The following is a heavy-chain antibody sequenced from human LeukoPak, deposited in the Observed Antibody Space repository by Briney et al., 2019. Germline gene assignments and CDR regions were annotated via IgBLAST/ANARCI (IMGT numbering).Heavy chain of an antibody. Sequence: GGSLRLSCAASGFTFSSYAMSWVRQAPGKGLEWVSAISGSGGSTYYADSVKGRFTISRDNSKNTLCLQMNSLRAEDTAVYYCAKDGRGYYYDSSGYSDYWGQGTLVTVSS. V-gene: IGHV3-23*01. CDR3: AKDGRGYYYDSSGYSDY. CDR1: GFTFSSYA. J-gene: IGHJ4*02. D-gene: IGHD3-22*01. CDR2: ISGSGGST.